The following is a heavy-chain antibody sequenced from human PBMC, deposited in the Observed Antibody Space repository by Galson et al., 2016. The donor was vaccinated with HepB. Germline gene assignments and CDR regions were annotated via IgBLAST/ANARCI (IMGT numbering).Heavy chain of an antibody. Sequence: SLRLSCAGSGFTFSSYSMDWVRQAPGKGLEWVSYIGTSGSPIYYADSVRGRFTISRDNARNPVFLQMRSLRAEDTAIYYCVRGFLSNSFDYWGQGVLVTVAS. D-gene: IGHD2/OR15-2a*01. CDR3: VRGFLSNSFDY. V-gene: IGHV3-48*04. J-gene: IGHJ4*02. CDR2: IGTSGSPI. CDR1: GFTFSSYS.